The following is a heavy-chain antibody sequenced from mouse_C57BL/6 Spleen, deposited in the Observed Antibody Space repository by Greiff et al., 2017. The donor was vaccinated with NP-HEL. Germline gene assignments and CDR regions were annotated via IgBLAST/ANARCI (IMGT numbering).Heavy chain of an antibody. J-gene: IGHJ2*01. CDR3: ARSGYGSSYGAY. Sequence: QVQLQQSGAELARPGASVKMSCKASGYTFTSYTMHWVKQRPGQGLEWIGYINPSSGYTKYNQKFEDKATLTADKSSSTAYMQLSSLTSEDSAVYYCARSGYGSSYGAYWGQGTTLTVSS. CDR2: INPSSGYT. V-gene: IGHV1-4*01. CDR1: GYTFTSYT. D-gene: IGHD1-1*01.